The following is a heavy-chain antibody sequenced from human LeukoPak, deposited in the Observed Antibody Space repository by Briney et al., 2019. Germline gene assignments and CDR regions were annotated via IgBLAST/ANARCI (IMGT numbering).Heavy chain of an antibody. D-gene: IGHD6-6*01. CDR2: IGGSGGRT. CDR3: AKDMGRVLIATPKDAFDI. J-gene: IGHJ3*02. CDR1: GFTFRSSG. V-gene: IGHV3-23*01. Sequence: PGGSLRLSCAASGFTFRSSGMSWVRHAPGTGLEWVSAIGGSGGRTYYADSVRGRFAIASDNTRNSLNPQMKSLRAEDTDIYFCAKDMGRVLIATPKDAFDIWGQGTMVTVSS.